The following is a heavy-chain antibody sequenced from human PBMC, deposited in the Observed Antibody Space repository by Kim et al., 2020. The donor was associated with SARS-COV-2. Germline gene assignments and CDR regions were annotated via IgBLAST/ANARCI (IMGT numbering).Heavy chain of an antibody. V-gene: IGHV4-34*01. CDR1: GGSFSGYY. D-gene: IGHD6-6*01. CDR2: INHSGST. CDR3: ARASIWQLAGWKEKGSDAFDI. Sequence: SETLSLTCAVYGGSFSGYYWSWIRQPPGKGLEWIGEINHSGSTNYNPSLKSRVTISVDTSKNQFSLKLSSVTAADTAVYYCARASIWQLAGWKEKGSDAFDIWGQGTMVTVSS. J-gene: IGHJ3*02.